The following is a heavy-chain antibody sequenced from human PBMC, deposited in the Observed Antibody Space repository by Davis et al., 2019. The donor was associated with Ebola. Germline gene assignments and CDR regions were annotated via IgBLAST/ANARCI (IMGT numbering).Heavy chain of an antibody. D-gene: IGHD3-3*01. V-gene: IGHV1-46*01. Sequence: ASVKVSCKASGYTFTGYYMHWVRQAPGQGLEWMGIINPSGGSTSYAQKFQGRVTMTRNTSISTAYMELSSLRSEDTAVYYCARGPSITIFGVVIMSGGMDVWGQGTTVTVSS. CDR2: INPSGGST. J-gene: IGHJ6*02. CDR1: GYTFTGYY. CDR3: ARGPSITIFGVVIMSGGMDV.